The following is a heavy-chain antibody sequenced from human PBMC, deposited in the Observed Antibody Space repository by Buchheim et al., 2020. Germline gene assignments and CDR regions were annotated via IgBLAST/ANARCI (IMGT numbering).Heavy chain of an antibody. CDR2: IIPIFGTA. CDR3: ARVGCSGGSCYSGAYYYYGMDV. D-gene: IGHD2-15*01. Sequence: QVQLVQSGAEVKKPGFSVKVSCKASGGTFSSYAISWVRQAPGQGLEWMGGIIPIFGTANYAQKFQGRVTITADESTSTAYMELSSLRSEDTAVYYCARVGCSGGSCYSGAYYYYGMDVWGQGTT. CDR1: GGTFSSYA. V-gene: IGHV1-69*01. J-gene: IGHJ6*02.